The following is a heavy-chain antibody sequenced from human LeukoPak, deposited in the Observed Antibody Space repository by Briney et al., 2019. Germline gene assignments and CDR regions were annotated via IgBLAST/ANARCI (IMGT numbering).Heavy chain of an antibody. CDR3: ARDVRYCSSTSCYTELTYYFDY. D-gene: IGHD2-2*02. Sequence: GGSLRLSCAASGSTFSNYEVNWVRQAPGKGLEWVSYISTSGSTIYYADSVKGRFTISRDNAKNSVYLQMNSLRAEDTAVYYCARDVRYCSSTSCYTELTYYFDYWGQGTLVTVSS. J-gene: IGHJ4*02. CDR1: GSTFSNYE. CDR2: ISTSGSTI. V-gene: IGHV3-48*03.